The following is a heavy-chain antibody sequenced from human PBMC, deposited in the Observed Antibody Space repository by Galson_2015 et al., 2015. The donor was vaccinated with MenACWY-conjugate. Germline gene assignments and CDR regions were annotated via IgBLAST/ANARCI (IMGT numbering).Heavy chain of an antibody. J-gene: IGHJ6*01. CDR1: GSIFSNSW. Sequence: SLRLSCAASGSIFSNSWMDWVRQAPGKGLEWVGNIKQDGSERYYVESVKGRFIISRDNAKNSLYLQMNSLRAEDTAIYYCARGTVNALGTKYYGM. CDR2: IKQDGSER. CDR3: ARGTVNALGTKYYGM. V-gene: IGHV3-7*03. D-gene: IGHD4-17*01.